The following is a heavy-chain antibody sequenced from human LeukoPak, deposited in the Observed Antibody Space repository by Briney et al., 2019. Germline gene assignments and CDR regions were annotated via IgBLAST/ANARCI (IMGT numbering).Heavy chain of an antibody. V-gene: IGHV3-21*01. Sequence: GGSLRLSCAASGFTFSSYSMNWVRQAPGKGLEWVSSISSSSSYIYYADSVKGRFTISRDNAKNSLYLQMNSLRAEDTAVYYCAPRPGGGSGSYSSFDYWGQGTLVTVSS. J-gene: IGHJ4*02. CDR3: APRPGGGSGSYSSFDY. D-gene: IGHD1-26*01. CDR2: ISSSSSYI. CDR1: GFTFSSYS.